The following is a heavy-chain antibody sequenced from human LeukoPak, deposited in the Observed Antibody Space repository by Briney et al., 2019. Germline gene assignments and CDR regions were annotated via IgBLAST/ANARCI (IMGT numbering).Heavy chain of an antibody. D-gene: IGHD3-16*01. CDR1: GFTFSSYW. V-gene: IGHV3-74*01. CDR3: ARDFGVTNYHFDY. J-gene: IGHJ4*02. Sequence: SGGSLRLSCAASGFTFSSYWMHWVRQAPGKGLVWVSRINTDGSSTSYADSVKGRFTISRDNAKNTLYLQMNSLRAEDTAVYFCARDFGVTNYHFDYWGQGTLVTVSS. CDR2: INTDGSST.